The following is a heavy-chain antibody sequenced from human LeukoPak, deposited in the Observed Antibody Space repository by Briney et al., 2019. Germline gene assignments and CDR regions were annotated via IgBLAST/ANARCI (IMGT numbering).Heavy chain of an antibody. V-gene: IGHV3-23*01. CDR2: ISAGGGST. CDR3: AKVVTRGSYYFDY. CDR1: GFTFSSYA. J-gene: IGHJ4*02. D-gene: IGHD3-10*01. Sequence: GGSLRLSCAASGFTFSSYAMSWGRQAPGKGLEWVSAISAGGGSTYYADSVKGRFTISRDNSNNTLFLQMNSLRAEDTAVFYCAKVVTRGSYYFDYWGQGTLVTVSS.